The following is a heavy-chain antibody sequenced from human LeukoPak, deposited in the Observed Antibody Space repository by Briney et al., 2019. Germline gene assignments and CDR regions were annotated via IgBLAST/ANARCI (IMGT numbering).Heavy chain of an antibody. Sequence: GGSLRLSCAASGFTFSSYAMHWVRQAPGKGLEWVAVISYDGGNKYYADSVKGRFTISRDSSKNTLYLQMNSLRAEDTAVYYCARPKYGANRDYFDYWGQGTLVTVSS. J-gene: IGHJ4*02. CDR2: ISYDGGNK. V-gene: IGHV3-30*04. CDR3: ARPKYGANRDYFDY. D-gene: IGHD4-17*01. CDR1: GFTFSSYA.